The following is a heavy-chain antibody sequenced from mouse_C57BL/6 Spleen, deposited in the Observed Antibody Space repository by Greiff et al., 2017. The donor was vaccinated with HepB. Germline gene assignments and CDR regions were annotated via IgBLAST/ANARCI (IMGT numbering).Heavy chain of an antibody. CDR1: GYTFTNYW. J-gene: IGHJ2*01. CDR3: ARSAVVATGTYFDY. V-gene: IGHV1-63*01. D-gene: IGHD1-1*01. Sequence: QVQLQQSGAELVRPGTSVKMSCKASGYTFTNYWIGWAKQRPGHGLEWIGDIYPGGGYTNYNEKFKGKATLTADKSSSTAYMQFSSLTSEDSAIYYCARSAVVATGTYFDYWGQGTTLTVSS. CDR2: IYPGGGYT.